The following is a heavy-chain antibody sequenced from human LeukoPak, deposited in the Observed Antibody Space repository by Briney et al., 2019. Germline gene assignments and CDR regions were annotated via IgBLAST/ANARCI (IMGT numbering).Heavy chain of an antibody. CDR1: GFTFSDYW. D-gene: IGHD2-2*01. CDR3: ARAGGYCSSTSCYNWFDP. J-gene: IGHJ5*02. CDR2: VNRDRSST. Sequence: GGSLRLSCAASGFTFSDYWMHWVRQAPGKGLVWVSRVNRDRSSTSYADSVKGRFTVSRDNAKNTLSLQMNSLRAEDTAVYYCARAGGYCSSTSCYNWFDPWGQGTLVTVSS. V-gene: IGHV3-74*01.